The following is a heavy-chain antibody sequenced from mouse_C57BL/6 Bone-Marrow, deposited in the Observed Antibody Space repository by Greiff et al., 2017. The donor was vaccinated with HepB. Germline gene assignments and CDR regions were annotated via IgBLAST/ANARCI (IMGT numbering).Heavy chain of an antibody. CDR1: GYTFTSYW. Sequence: QVQLQQPGAELVKPGASVKLSCKASGYTFTSYWMHWVKQRPGQGLEWIGMIHPNSGSTNYNEKFKSKATLTVDKSSSTAYMQLSSLTSEDSAVYYCARSGEYEYAMDYWGQGTSVTVSS. D-gene: IGHD2-14*01. CDR3: ARSGEYEYAMDY. V-gene: IGHV1-64*01. J-gene: IGHJ4*01. CDR2: IHPNSGST.